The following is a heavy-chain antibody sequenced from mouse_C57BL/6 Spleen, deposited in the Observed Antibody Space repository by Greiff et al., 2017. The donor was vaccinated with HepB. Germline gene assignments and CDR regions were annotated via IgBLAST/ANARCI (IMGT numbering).Heavy chain of an antibody. V-gene: IGHV5-4*01. CDR3: AREFPTGGYYFDY. D-gene: IGHD4-1*01. Sequence: EVQLVESGGGLVKPGGSLKLSCAASGFTFSSYAMSWVRQTPEKRLEWVAAISDGGSYTYYPDNVKGRFTISRDNAKNNLYLQMSHLKSEDTAMYYCAREFPTGGYYFDYWGQGTTLTVSS. CDR1: GFTFSSYA. J-gene: IGHJ2*01. CDR2: ISDGGSYT.